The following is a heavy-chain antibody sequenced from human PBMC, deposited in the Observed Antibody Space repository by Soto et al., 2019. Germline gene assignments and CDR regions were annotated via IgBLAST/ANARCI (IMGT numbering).Heavy chain of an antibody. CDR3: ARYGIYCSSTSCYRERAFDI. V-gene: IGHV1-2*04. D-gene: IGHD2-2*01. Sequence: ASVKVSCKASGYTFTGYYMHWVRQAPGQGLEWKGWINPNSGGTNYAQKFQGWVTMTRDTSISTAYMELSRLRSDDTAVYYFARYGIYCSSTSCYRERAFDIWGQGTMVTVSS. CDR1: GYTFTGYY. J-gene: IGHJ3*02. CDR2: INPNSGGT.